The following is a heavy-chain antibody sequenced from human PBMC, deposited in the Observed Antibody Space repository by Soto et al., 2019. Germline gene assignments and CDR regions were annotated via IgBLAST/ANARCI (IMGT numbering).Heavy chain of an antibody. V-gene: IGHV5-51*01. CDR3: ARGGIIGTPTDY. Sequence: GESLKISCQGSGSNFGAYWLGCVRQMPGKGLEWMGIIFPGDSDTRYRPCFQGQVTISVDRSINTAYLQWSSLKASDTAMYFCARGGIIGTPTDYWGQGTQVTVPQ. D-gene: IGHD1-7*01. J-gene: IGHJ4*02. CDR2: IFPGDSDT. CDR1: GSNFGAYW.